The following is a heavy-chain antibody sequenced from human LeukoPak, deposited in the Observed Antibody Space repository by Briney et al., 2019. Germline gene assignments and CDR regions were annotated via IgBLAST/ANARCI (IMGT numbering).Heavy chain of an antibody. CDR3: ARSTTSSAFDI. D-gene: IGHD2/OR15-2a*01. Sequence: ASVKVSCKTSGYTFNSYGISWVRQAPGQGLEWMGWISAYNGNTNYAQKLQGRVTMTTDTSTSTAYMELSSLRSEDTAVYYCARSTTSSAFDIWGQGTMVTVSS. CDR1: GYTFNSYG. CDR2: ISAYNGNT. V-gene: IGHV1-18*01. J-gene: IGHJ3*02.